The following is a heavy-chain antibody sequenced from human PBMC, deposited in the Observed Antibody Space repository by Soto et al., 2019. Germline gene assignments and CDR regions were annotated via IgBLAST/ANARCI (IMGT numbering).Heavy chain of an antibody. CDR2: ISGSGGST. Sequence: EVQLLESGGGLVQPGGSLRLSCAASGFTFSSYAMSWVRQAPGKGLEWVSAISGSGGSTYYADSVKGRFTISRDNSKNPLYLQMNSLRAEDTAVYYCAKEPKVLRFLEWLPNDAFDIWGQGTMVTVSS. CDR1: GFTFSSYA. CDR3: AKEPKVLRFLEWLPNDAFDI. J-gene: IGHJ3*02. D-gene: IGHD3-3*01. V-gene: IGHV3-23*01.